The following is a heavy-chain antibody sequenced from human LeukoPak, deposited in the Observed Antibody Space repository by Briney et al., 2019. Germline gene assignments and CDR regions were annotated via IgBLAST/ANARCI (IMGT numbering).Heavy chain of an antibody. CDR3: ARGLYFGVVMDFDY. J-gene: IGHJ4*02. CDR2: ISAYNGNT. D-gene: IGHD3-3*01. CDR1: GGTFSSYG. Sequence: ASVKVSCKASGGTFSSYGISWVRQAPGQGLEWMGWISAYNGNTNYAQKLQGRVTMTTDTSTSTAYMELRSLRSDDTAVYYCARGLYFGVVMDFDYWGQGTLVTVSS. V-gene: IGHV1-18*01.